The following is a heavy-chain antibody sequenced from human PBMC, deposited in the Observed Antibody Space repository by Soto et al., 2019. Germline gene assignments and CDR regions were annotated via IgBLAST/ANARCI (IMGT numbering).Heavy chain of an antibody. CDR1: GGTFSSYA. D-gene: IGHD3-3*01. J-gene: IGHJ5*02. Sequence: QVQLVQSGAEVKKPGSSVKVSCKASGGTFSSYAISWVRQAPGQGLEWMGGIIPIFGTANYAQKFQGRVTITADESTSTAYMELSSLRSEDTAVYYCAACSCWSGYRLPNWFDPWVQGTLVTVCS. CDR3: AACSCWSGYRLPNWFDP. CDR2: IIPIFGTA. V-gene: IGHV1-69*12.